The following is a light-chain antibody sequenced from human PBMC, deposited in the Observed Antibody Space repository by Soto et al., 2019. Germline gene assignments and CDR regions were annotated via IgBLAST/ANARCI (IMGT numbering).Light chain of an antibody. V-gene: IGKV1-5*03. J-gene: IGKJ1*01. CDR3: QQYKSYPWT. CDR1: QSINSW. Sequence: DIQMTQSPSTLSASVGERVTITCRASQSINSWLAWLQQKPGKAPKLLIYKASSLESGVPSRFSGSGSGTEFNLTISSLQPADFATYNCQQYKSYPWTFGQGTKVEIK. CDR2: KAS.